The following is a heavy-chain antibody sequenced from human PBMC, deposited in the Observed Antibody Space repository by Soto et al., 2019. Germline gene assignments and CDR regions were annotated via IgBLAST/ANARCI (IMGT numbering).Heavy chain of an antibody. CDR3: AKTANGWFSAFDI. Sequence: TSETLSLTCTVSGGSISSGGYYWTWIRQHPGKGLEWIGYIYYSGSTYYNPSLKSRVTISVDTSKNQFSLKLSSVTAADTAVYYCAKTANGWFSAFDIWGQGTMVTVSS. J-gene: IGHJ3*02. D-gene: IGHD6-19*01. CDR2: IYYSGST. CDR1: GGSISSGGYY. V-gene: IGHV4-31*03.